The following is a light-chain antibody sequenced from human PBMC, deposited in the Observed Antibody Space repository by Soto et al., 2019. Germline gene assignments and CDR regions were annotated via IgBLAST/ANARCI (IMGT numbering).Light chain of an antibody. CDR1: QSISPW. V-gene: IGKV1-5*03. J-gene: IGKJ2*01. CDR2: KAS. CDR3: QQYYNYFRT. Sequence: DIQMTQSPSTLSASVGDRFTITCRASQSISPWLAWYQQKPGKAPKVLIYKASILESGVPSRFSGSGSGAEFTLTISGLQPDDFATYYCQQYYNYFRTFGQGTKLEIK.